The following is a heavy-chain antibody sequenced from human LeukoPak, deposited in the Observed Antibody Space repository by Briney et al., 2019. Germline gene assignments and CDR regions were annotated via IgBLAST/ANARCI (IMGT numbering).Heavy chain of an antibody. J-gene: IGHJ6*03. CDR1: GFTFSSYE. V-gene: IGHV3-48*03. Sequence: GGSLRLSCAASGFTFSSYEMNWVRQAPGKGLEWVSYISSSGSTMYYADSVKGRFTISRDNAKNSLYLQMNSLRAEDTAVYYCARDRYSSSPYYYYYYMDVWGKGTTVTVSS. CDR2: ISSSGSTM. D-gene: IGHD6-6*01. CDR3: ARDRYSSSPYYYYYYMDV.